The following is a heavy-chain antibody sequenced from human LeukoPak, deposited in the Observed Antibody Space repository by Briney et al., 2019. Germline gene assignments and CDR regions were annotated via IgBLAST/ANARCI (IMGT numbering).Heavy chain of an antibody. J-gene: IGHJ4*02. V-gene: IGHV1-69*05. CDR1: GGTFSSYA. CDR3: ASSIEMATIWGGFDY. CDR2: IIPIFGTA. Sequence: ASVKVSCKASGGTFSSYAISWVRQAPGQGLEWMGGIIPIFGTANYAQRFQGRVTITTDESTSTAYMELSSLRSEDTAVYYCASSIEMATIWGGFDYWGQGTLVTVSS. D-gene: IGHD5-24*01.